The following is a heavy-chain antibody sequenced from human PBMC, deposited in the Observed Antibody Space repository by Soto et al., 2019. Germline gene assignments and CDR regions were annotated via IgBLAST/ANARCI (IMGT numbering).Heavy chain of an antibody. CDR3: ARLQHRPYSNIWSQPPDY. CDR1: GYSFTTYW. V-gene: IGHV5-51*01. J-gene: IGHJ4*02. CDR2: IYPGDSDT. Sequence: PGESLKISCKGSGYSFTTYWIGWVRQMPGKGLEWMGIIYPGDSDTRYSPSFQGQVTISADKSISTAYVQWSSLKASDTAMYYCARLQHRPYSNIWSQPPDYWGQGTLVTVSS. D-gene: IGHD4-4*01.